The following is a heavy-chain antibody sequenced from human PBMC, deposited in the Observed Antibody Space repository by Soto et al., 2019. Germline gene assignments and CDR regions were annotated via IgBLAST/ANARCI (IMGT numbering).Heavy chain of an antibody. Sequence: GGSMRLSCAASGFTFSSYAMSWFRQAPGKGLEWVSTISTDGSTFYADSVKGRLIMSRDNSKNTLYLQMNSLRAEDTAVYHCATESVRRHLDLDYWGQGT. CDR1: GFTFSSYA. V-gene: IGHV3-23*01. D-gene: IGHD3-9*01. CDR2: ISTDGST. J-gene: IGHJ4*02. CDR3: ATESVRRHLDLDY.